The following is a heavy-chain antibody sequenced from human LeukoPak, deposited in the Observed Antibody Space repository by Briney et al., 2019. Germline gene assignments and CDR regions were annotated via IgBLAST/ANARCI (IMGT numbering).Heavy chain of an antibody. CDR3: ARASEYYDILTGYSPGEIYYYGMDV. CDR1: GYTFTSYG. CDR2: ISAYNGNT. Sequence: ASVKVSCKASGYTFTSYGISWVRQAPGQGLEWMGWISAYNGNTNYAQKLQGRVTMTTDTSTSTAYMELRSLRSDDTAVYYCARASEYYDILTGYSPGEIYYYGMDVWGQGTTVTVSS. D-gene: IGHD3-9*01. V-gene: IGHV1-18*01. J-gene: IGHJ6*02.